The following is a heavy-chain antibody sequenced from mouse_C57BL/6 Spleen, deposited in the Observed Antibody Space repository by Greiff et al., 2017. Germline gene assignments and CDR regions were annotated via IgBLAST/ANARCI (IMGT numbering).Heavy chain of an antibody. D-gene: IGHD2-3*01. Sequence: EVKVVESGGGLVKPGGSLKLSCAASGFTFSDYGMHWVRQAPEKGLEWVAYISSGSSTIYYADTVKGRFTISRDNAKNTLFLQMTSLRSEDTAMYYCARGGYYVSYYFDYWGQGTTLTVSS. CDR2: ISSGSSTI. CDR1: GFTFSDYG. J-gene: IGHJ2*01. V-gene: IGHV5-17*01. CDR3: ARGGYYVSYYFDY.